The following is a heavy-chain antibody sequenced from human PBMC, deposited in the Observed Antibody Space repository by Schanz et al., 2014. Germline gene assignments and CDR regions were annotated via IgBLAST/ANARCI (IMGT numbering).Heavy chain of an antibody. CDR2: INAHTGNT. D-gene: IGHD3-10*01. CDR1: GYIFGSHG. CDR3: ARVHIATYHYNSPGAFDI. Sequence: QLMQSGSEVRKPGASVKVSCKASGYIFGSHGMTWVRQAPGQGPELMGWINAHTGNTQYARKFQGRVNMTRDTVTTTVHLELTRLRTDDTAIYYCARVHIATYHYNSPGAFDIWGQGTRXTVSS. V-gene: IGHV1-18*01. J-gene: IGHJ3*02.